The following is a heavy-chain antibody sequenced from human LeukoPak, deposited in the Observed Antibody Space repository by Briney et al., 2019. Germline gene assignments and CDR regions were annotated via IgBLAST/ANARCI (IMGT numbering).Heavy chain of an antibody. J-gene: IGHJ4*02. D-gene: IGHD2-2*01. CDR1: GYSFTSYW. CDR3: ARLGYCSSTSCPKGFFDY. V-gene: IGHV5-51*01. Sequence: GESLKISFKGSGYSFTSYWIGWVRQMPGKGLEWMGIIYPGDSDTRYSPSFQGQVTISADKSISTAYLQWSSLKASDTATYYCARLGYCSSTSCPKGFFDYWGQGTLVTVSS. CDR2: IYPGDSDT.